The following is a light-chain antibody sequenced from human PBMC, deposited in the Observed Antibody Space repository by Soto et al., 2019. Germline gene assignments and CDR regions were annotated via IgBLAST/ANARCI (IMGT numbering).Light chain of an antibody. CDR2: AAS. CDR3: QQTYSIPIT. Sequence: DIEVTPSPTSLAASVGYIVSVTCLASQTIYTYLHWYQQKPGKAPKLLIYAASSLQSGVPSRFSGSGSGTDFTLTISSLHPEDFAFYYCQQTYSIPITFGQGRRLEIK. CDR1: QTIYTY. J-gene: IGKJ5*01. V-gene: IGKV1-39*01.